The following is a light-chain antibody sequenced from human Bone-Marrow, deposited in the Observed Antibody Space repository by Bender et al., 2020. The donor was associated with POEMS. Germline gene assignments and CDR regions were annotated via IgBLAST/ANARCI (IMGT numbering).Light chain of an antibody. CDR1: SSDIADYNY. J-gene: IGLJ2*01. Sequence: QSALTQPASVSGSPGQSITISCTGSSSDIADYNYVSWYQQYPGKAPKLMIYEVTQRPAGVSYRFSGSKSGNTASLTISGLQAEDEAHYYCCSNVGYNTLFGGGTKLTVL. CDR2: EVT. CDR3: CSNVGYNTL. V-gene: IGLV2-23*02.